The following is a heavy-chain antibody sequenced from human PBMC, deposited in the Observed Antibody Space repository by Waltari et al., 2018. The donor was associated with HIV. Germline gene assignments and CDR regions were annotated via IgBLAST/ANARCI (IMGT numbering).Heavy chain of an antibody. CDR2: MFYSGRT. D-gene: IGHD3-10*01. CDR1: GGSINSNSYY. Sequence: QLQLQESGPGLVKPSETLSLICSISGGSINSNSYYWGWIRQPPGKGLEWIGSMFYSGRTYYNPSLKSRVTISVDTSKNQFSLKLSSVTAADTALYYCARQAYYYGSGSANWFDPWGQGTLVTVSS. J-gene: IGHJ5*02. V-gene: IGHV4-39*01. CDR3: ARQAYYYGSGSANWFDP.